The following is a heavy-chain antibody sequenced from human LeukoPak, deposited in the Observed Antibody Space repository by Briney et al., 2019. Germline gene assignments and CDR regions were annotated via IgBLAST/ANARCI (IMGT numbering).Heavy chain of an antibody. CDR3: ARTVSSGWYRLFDY. CDR2: INHSGST. Sequence: SETLSLTCAVYGGSFSGYYWSWIRQPPGKGLEWIGEINHSGSTNYNPSLKSRVTISVDTSKNQFSLKLSSVTAADTAVYYCARTVSSGWYRLFDYWGQGTLVTVSS. CDR1: GGSFSGYY. D-gene: IGHD6-19*01. J-gene: IGHJ4*02. V-gene: IGHV4-34*01.